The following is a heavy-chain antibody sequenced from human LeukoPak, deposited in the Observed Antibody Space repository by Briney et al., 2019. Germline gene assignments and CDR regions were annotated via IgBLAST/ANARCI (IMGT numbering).Heavy chain of an antibody. CDR3: ARGYGDYDSSGYYIDY. CDR1: GGTFSSYA. D-gene: IGHD3-22*01. J-gene: IGHJ4*02. V-gene: IGHV1-69*05. Sequence: SVKVSCKASGGTFSSYAISWVRQAPGQGLEWMGGIITIFGTANYAQKFQGRVTITTDESTSTAYMELSSLRSEDTAVYYCARGYGDYDSSGYYIDYWGQGTLVTVSS. CDR2: IITIFGTA.